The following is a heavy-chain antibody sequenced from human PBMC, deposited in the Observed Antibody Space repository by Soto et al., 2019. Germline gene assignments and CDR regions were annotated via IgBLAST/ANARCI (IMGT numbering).Heavy chain of an antibody. CDR2: IYYSGST. V-gene: IGHV4-31*03. CDR3: ARGQCSSTSCYPYYYYYYGMDV. D-gene: IGHD2-2*01. J-gene: IGHJ6*02. Sequence: TSETLSLTCTVSGGSISSGGYYWSWIRQHPGKGLEWIGYIYYSGSTYYNPSLKSRVTISVDTSKNQFSLKLSSVTAADTAVYYCARGQCSSTSCYPYYYYYYGMDVWGQGTTVTVSS. CDR1: GGSISSGGYY.